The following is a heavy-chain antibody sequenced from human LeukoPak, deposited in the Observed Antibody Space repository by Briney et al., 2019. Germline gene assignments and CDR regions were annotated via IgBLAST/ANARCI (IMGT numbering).Heavy chain of an antibody. CDR3: ARERGDGYNYYFDY. Sequence: GGSLRLSCVASGFTVSSNYMSWARQAPGKGLEWVSVIYSGGSTYYADSVMGRFTISRDNSKNTLHLQMNSLRAEDAAVYYCARERGDGYNYYFDYWGQGTLVTVSS. J-gene: IGHJ4*02. CDR2: IYSGGST. V-gene: IGHV3-53*01. D-gene: IGHD5-24*01. CDR1: GFTVSSNY.